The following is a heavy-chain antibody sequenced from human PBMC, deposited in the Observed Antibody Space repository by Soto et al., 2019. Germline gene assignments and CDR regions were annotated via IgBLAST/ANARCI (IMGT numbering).Heavy chain of an antibody. CDR3: TRPSKDVLRFLEWLSTTGYYYYYMDV. J-gene: IGHJ6*03. CDR2: IRSKAYGGTT. V-gene: IGHV3-49*03. CDR1: GFTFGDYA. D-gene: IGHD3-3*01. Sequence: GGSLRLSCTASGFTFGDYAMSWFRQAPGKGLEWVGFIRSKAYGGTTEYAASVKGRFTISRDDSKSIAYLQMNSLKTEDTAVYYCTRPSKDVLRFLEWLSTTGYYYYYMDVWGKGTTVTVSS.